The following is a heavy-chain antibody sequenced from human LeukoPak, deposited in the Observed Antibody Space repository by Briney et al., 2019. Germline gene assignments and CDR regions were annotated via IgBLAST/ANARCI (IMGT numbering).Heavy chain of an antibody. V-gene: IGHV3-66*01. J-gene: IGHJ3*02. D-gene: IGHD2-21*02. CDR2: FYSDGST. Sequence: GGSLRLSCAASGFTVKRSYMNWVRQAPGKGLDLVSVFYSDGSTNYADSVKGRFTISRDNSKNMVYLQMNSLRAEDTAVYYCVRGGTSVTAPIWGQGTMVTVSS. CDR1: GFTVKRSY. CDR3: VRGGTSVTAPI.